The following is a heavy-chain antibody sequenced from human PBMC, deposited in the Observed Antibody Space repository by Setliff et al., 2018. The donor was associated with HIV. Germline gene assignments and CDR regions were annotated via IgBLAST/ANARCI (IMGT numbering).Heavy chain of an antibody. D-gene: IGHD2-21*02. Sequence: ASVKVSCKASGYTFTSYYMHWVRQAPGQGLEWMGLINPRDGSTTYAQKFQGRVTMTRDTSTSTVYMELSSLKSDDTAVYSCARGSAVVTAKPDYWGQGTLVTVSS. V-gene: IGHV1-46*01. CDR1: GYTFTSYY. CDR3: ARGSAVVTAKPDY. J-gene: IGHJ4*02. CDR2: INPRDGST.